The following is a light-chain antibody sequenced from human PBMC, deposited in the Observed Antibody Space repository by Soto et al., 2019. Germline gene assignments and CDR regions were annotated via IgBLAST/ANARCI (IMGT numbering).Light chain of an antibody. J-gene: IGKJ5*01. Sequence: DIQMTQSPSTLSASVGDRFTITCRASQSIATYLTWYQQKPGKAPKLLIYDASSLKSGVPSRFSGSGSGTEFTLTISSLQPDDFATYYRQHYNSYPITFGQGTRLEIK. V-gene: IGKV1-5*01. CDR1: QSIATY. CDR2: DAS. CDR3: QHYNSYPIT.